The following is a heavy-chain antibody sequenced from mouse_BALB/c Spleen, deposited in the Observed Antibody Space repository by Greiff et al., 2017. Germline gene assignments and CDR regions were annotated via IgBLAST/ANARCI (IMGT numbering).Heavy chain of an antibody. CDR3: ARGGNYYHAMDY. J-gene: IGHJ4*01. CDR1: GFTFSSFG. Sequence: EVQRVESGGGLVQPGGSRKLSCAASGFTFSSFGMHWVRQAPEKGLEWVAYISSGSSTIYYADTVKGRFTISRDNPKNTLFLQMTSLRSEDTAMYYCARGGNYYHAMDYWGQGTSVTVSS. V-gene: IGHV5-17*02. CDR2: ISSGSSTI.